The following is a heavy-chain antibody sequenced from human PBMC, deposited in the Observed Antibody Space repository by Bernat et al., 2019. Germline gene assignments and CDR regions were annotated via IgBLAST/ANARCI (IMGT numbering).Heavy chain of an antibody. J-gene: IGHJ4*02. CDR2: IRQDGNEN. CDR1: GFSFSSYW. Sequence: EVQLVESGGGLVQPGGSLRLSCAAPGFSFSSYWMTWVRQAPGKGLEWVANIRQDGNENYYVDSVKGRFTISRDNAKNSLYLQMSSLRAEDTAVYYCARDFKDFDYWGQGTLVTVSA. V-gene: IGHV3-7*04. CDR3: ARDFKDFDY.